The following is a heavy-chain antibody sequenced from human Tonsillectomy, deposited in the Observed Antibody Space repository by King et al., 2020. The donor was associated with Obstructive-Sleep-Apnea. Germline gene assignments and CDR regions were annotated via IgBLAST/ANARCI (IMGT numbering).Heavy chain of an antibody. D-gene: IGHD1-26*01. J-gene: IGHJ3*02. CDR1: VAASGFSFSDHY. CDR3: ARYRGSYRALDI. Sequence: VQLVESGGGLVRPGGSLRISCAASVAASGFSFSDHYMDWVRQAPGKGLGWVGRVEIKAHNFNKQYAASVRDRCTISRDDSKNSLYLQMKSLKVEDTAVYYCARYRGSYRALDIWGQGTMVTISS. V-gene: IGHV3-72*01. CDR2: VEIKAHNFNK.